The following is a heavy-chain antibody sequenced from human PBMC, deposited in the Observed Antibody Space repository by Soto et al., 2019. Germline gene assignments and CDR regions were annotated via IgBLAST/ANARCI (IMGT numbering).Heavy chain of an antibody. D-gene: IGHD2-2*01. J-gene: IGHJ6*02. CDR1: GGTFSSYA. CDR2: IIPISGTA. Sequence: QVQLVQSGAEVKKPGASVKVSCTASGGTFSSYAISWVRQAPGQGLEWMGGIIPISGTANYAQKFQGRVTITADKSTSTDYMELRSLRSEDKAVYYCARSQASSTSLEIDYYYYYGMDVWGQGTTVTVSS. V-gene: IGHV1-69*06. CDR3: ARSQASSTSLEIDYYYYYGMDV.